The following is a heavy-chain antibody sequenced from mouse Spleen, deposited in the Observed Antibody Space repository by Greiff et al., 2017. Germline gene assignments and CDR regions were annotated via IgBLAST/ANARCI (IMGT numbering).Heavy chain of an antibody. V-gene: IGHV1-74*01. CDR3: AREGGTGRFAY. J-gene: IGHJ3*01. Sequence: VQLQQPGAELVKPGASVKVSCKASGYTFTSYWMHWVKQRPGQGLEWIGRIHPSDSDTRYTQKFKGKATLTADKSSSTAYMQLSSLASEDSAVYYCAREGGTGRFAYWGQGTLVTVSA. CDR1: GYTFTSYW. CDR2: IHPSDSDT. D-gene: IGHD4-1*01.